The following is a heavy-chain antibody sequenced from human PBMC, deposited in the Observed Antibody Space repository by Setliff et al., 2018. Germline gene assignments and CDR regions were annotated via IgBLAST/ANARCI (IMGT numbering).Heavy chain of an antibody. CDR3: ARGGGYGSGGSFHNAPFDY. D-gene: IGHD3-10*01. Sequence: SETLSLGLSWAASGFTFSNAWMSWVRQAPGKGLEWIGYIYHAWSTYDNPSLESRVTISIDKPNKQFSLELRSLTAADTSLYYCARGGGYGSGGSFHNAPFDYWGQGVLVTVSS. V-gene: IGHV4-4*02. CDR2: IYHAWST. CDR1: GFTFSNAW. J-gene: IGHJ4*02.